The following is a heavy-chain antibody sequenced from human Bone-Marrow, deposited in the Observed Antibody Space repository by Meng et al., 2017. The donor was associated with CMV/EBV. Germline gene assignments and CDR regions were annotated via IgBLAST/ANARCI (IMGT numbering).Heavy chain of an antibody. V-gene: IGHV3-23*01. Sequence: LSLTCAASGFTFSSYAMSWVRQAPGKGLEWVSAISGSGGSTYYADSVKGRFTISRDNSKNTLYLQMNSLRAEDTAVYYCAKDSTASPFYWGQGTLVTVSS. D-gene: IGHD4-17*01. J-gene: IGHJ4*02. CDR3: AKDSTASPFY. CDR2: ISGSGGST. CDR1: GFTFSSYA.